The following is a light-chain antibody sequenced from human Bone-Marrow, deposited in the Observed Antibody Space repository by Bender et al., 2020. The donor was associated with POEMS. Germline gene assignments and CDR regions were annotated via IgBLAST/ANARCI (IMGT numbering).Light chain of an antibody. Sequence: SYEVTQPRSVSVALGQTATITCGGSNIGTKNVHWYQQKPGQAPVLVIFRVSNRPSGIDERFSGSNSGNTAPLTISRAQAGDEADFYCQVWGSTTVVFGGGTRLIVL. J-gene: IGLJ2*01. CDR2: RVS. V-gene: IGLV3-9*01. CDR1: NIGTKN. CDR3: QVWGSTTVV.